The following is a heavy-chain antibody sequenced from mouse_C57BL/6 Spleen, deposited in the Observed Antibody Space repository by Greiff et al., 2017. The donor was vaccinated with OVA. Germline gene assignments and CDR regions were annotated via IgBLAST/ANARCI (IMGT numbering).Heavy chain of an antibody. J-gene: IGHJ3*01. V-gene: IGHV1-50*01. CDR3: AREDYGSSY. D-gene: IGHD1-1*01. CDR2: IDPSDSYT. Sequence: VKLQQPGAELVKPGASVKLSCKASGYTFTSYWMQWVKQRPGQGLEWIGEIDPSDSYTNYNQKFKGKATLTVDTSSSTAYMQLSSLTSEDSAVYYCAREDYGSSYWGQGTLVTVSA. CDR1: GYTFTSYW.